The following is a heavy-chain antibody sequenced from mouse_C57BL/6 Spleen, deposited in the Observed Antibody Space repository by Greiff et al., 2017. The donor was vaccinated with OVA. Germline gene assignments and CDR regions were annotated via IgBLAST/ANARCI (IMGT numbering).Heavy chain of an antibody. CDR3: ARPYDYDYAMDY. J-gene: IGHJ4*01. CDR2: IWSGGST. D-gene: IGHD2-4*01. Sequence: VQLVESGPGLVQPSQSLSITCTVSGFSLTSYGVHWVRQSPGKGLEWLGVIWSGGSTDYNAAFISRLSISKDNSKSQVFFKMNSLQADDTAIYYCARPYDYDYAMDYWGQGTSVTVSS. V-gene: IGHV2-2*01. CDR1: GFSLTSYG.